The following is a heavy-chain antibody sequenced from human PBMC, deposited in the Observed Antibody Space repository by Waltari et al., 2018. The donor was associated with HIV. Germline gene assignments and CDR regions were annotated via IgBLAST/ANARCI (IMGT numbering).Heavy chain of an antibody. CDR1: GGSFSGYY. Sequence: QVQLQQWGAGLLKPSETLSLTCAVYGGSFSGYYWSWIRQPPGKGLEWIGEINHSGSTNYNPSLKSRVTISVDTSKNQFSLKLSSVTAADTAVYYCARHVLGYCSGGSCSFDYWGQGTLVTVSS. J-gene: IGHJ4*02. CDR2: INHSGST. V-gene: IGHV4-34*01. D-gene: IGHD2-15*01. CDR3: ARHVLGYCSGGSCSFDY.